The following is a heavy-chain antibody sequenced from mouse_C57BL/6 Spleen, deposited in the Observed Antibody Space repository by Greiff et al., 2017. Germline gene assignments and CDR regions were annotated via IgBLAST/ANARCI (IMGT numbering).Heavy chain of an antibody. Sequence: VHLVESGAELAKPGASVKLSCKASGYTFTSYWMHWVKQRPGQGLEWIGYINPSSGYTKYNQKFKDKATLTAYKSSSTAYMQLISLTYDDSAVYYCARRANSDDYFDYWGQGTTLTVSS. CDR1: GYTFTSYW. V-gene: IGHV1-7*01. D-gene: IGHD2-3*01. J-gene: IGHJ2*01. CDR2: INPSSGYT. CDR3: ARRANSDDYFDY.